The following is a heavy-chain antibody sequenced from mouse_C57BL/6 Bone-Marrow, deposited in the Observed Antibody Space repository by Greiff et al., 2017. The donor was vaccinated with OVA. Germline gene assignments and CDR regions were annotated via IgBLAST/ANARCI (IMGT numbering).Heavy chain of an antibody. V-gene: IGHV14-4*01. D-gene: IGHD2-10*01. J-gene: IGHJ3*01. CDR2: IDPENGDT. CDR1: GFNIKDDY. CDR3: TAYSAWFAY. Sequence: EVQLQQSGAELVRPGASVKLSCTASGFNIKDDYMHWVKQRPEQGLEWIGWIDPENGDTEYASKFQGKATITADTSSNTAYLQLSSLTSEDTAVYYGTAYSAWFAYWGQGTLVTVSA.